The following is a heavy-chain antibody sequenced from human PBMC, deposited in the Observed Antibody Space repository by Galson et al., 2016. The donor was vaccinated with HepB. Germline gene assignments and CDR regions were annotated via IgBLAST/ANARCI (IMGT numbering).Heavy chain of an antibody. J-gene: IGHJ4*02. CDR3: ATGVGYCVSTNCYADY. CDR2: ISSRSYI. V-gene: IGHV3-21*01. CDR1: GFTFSSYT. Sequence: SLRLSCAASGFTFSSYTMNWVRQAPGKGLEWVSSISSRSYIYYADSVKGRFTISRDNAKNSLYLQMNGLRAEDTAVYYCATGVGYCVSTNCYADYWGQGTLVTVSS. D-gene: IGHD2-2*01.